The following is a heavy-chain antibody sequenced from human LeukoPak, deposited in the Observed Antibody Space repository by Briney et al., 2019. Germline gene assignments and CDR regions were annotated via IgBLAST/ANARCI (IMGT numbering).Heavy chain of an antibody. J-gene: IGHJ6*02. CDR1: GYTLTELS. V-gene: IGHV1-24*01. CDR3: ATDWFGETAGYYYGMDV. D-gene: IGHD3-10*01. CDR2: FDPEDGET. Sequence: ASVKVSCKVSGYTLTELSMHWVRQAPGKGLEWMGGFDPEDGETIYAQKFQGRVTMTEDTSTDTAYMELSSLRSEDTAVYDCATDWFGETAGYYYGMDVWGQGTTVTVSS.